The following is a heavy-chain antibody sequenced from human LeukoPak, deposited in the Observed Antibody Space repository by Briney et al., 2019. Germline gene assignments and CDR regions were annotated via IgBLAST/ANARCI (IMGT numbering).Heavy chain of an antibody. Sequence: SVKVSCKASGGTFSSYAISWVRQAPGQGLEWMGGIIPIFGTANYAQKFQGRVTITTDESTSTAYMELSSLRSEDTAVYYCARQGYYDSSGLFDCWGQGTLVTVSS. D-gene: IGHD3-22*01. V-gene: IGHV1-69*05. CDR1: GGTFSSYA. CDR3: ARQGYYDSSGLFDC. J-gene: IGHJ4*02. CDR2: IIPIFGTA.